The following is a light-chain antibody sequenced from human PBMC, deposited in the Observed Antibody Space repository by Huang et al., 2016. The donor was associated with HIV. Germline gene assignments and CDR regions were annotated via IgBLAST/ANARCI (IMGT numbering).Light chain of an antibody. CDR1: QDIRSS. CDR3: QQYYTPPRDT. V-gene: IGKV1-NL1*01. J-gene: IGKJ5*01. Sequence: DIQMTQSPSFLSAPVGDRVTITCRACQDIRSSLAWDQQKPGKAPKLLLFAASRLESSVPSRCSCSGSGTDYTLPISSLQPEDFATYYCQQYYTPPRDTFGQGTRLAIK. CDR2: AAS.